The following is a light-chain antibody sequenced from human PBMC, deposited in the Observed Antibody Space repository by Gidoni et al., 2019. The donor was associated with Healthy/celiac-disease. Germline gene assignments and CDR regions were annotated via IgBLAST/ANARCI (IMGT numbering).Light chain of an antibody. CDR2: GAS. Sequence: EIVMTQSPATLSVSPGERATRSCRASQSVSSNLAWYQQKPGQAPRLLIYGASTRATGIPARFSGSGSGTEFTLTISSLQSEDFAVYYCQQYNNWPSGWTFXQXTKVEIK. V-gene: IGKV3-15*01. CDR3: QQYNNWPSGWT. CDR1: QSVSSN. J-gene: IGKJ1*01.